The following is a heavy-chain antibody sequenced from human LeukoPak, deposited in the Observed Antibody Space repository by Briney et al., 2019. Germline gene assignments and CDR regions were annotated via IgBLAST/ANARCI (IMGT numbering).Heavy chain of an antibody. CDR2: INTNNGGT. D-gene: IGHD4-11*01. V-gene: IGHV1-2*02. Sequence: ASVTVSFTSSGYTFTFYNMHWVRQAPGQGLEWMGWINTNNGGTIYAQKFRGRVTMTRDTSISTAYMELSSLRSDDTAVYYCARPLNDYTFDYWGQGSLVTVSS. CDR3: ARPLNDYTFDY. J-gene: IGHJ4*02. CDR1: GYTFTFYN.